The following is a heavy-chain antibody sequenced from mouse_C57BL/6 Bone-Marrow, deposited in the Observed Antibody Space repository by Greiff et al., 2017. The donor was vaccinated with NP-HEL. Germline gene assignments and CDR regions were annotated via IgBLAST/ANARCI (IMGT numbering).Heavy chain of an antibody. Sequence: EVQLQESEGGLVQPGSSMKLSCTASGFTFSDYYMAWVRQVPEKGLEWVANINYDGSSTYYLDSLKSRFIISRDNAKNILYLQMSSLKSEDTATYYCARSYDGYFGGFAYWGQGTLVTVSA. CDR1: GFTFSDYY. D-gene: IGHD2-3*01. CDR3: ARSYDGYFGGFAY. CDR2: INYDGSST. J-gene: IGHJ3*01. V-gene: IGHV5-16*01.